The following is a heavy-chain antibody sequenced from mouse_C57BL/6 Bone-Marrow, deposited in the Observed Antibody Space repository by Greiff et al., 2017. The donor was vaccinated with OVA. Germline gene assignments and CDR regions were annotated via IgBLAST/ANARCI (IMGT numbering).Heavy chain of an antibody. J-gene: IGHJ3*01. D-gene: IGHD2-4*01. CDR2: IDPENGDT. CDR1: GFNIKDDY. V-gene: IGHV14-4*01. Sequence: VQLQQSGAELVRPGASVKLSCTASGFNIKDDYMHWVKQRPEQGLEWIGCIDPENGDTEYASKFQGKATITADTTSNTAYLQLSSLTSEDTAVYYCTTDDYERGTWFAYWGQGTLVTVSA. CDR3: TTDDYERGTWFAY.